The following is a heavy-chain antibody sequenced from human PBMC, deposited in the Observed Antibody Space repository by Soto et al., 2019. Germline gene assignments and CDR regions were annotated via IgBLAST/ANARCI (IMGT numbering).Heavy chain of an antibody. CDR3: ASDTPPTDY. CDR1: GYTFTSYH. J-gene: IGHJ4*02. V-gene: IGHV1-18*01. Sequence: QVQLVQSGAEVKKPGASVKGSCKTSGYTFTSYHISWVRQAPGQGLEWMGWISAYNTNKNYAQKFQGRVTMTTDTLTSTAYMELRSLRSDDTAVYYCASDTPPTDYCGQGTLVTVSS. CDR2: ISAYNTNK.